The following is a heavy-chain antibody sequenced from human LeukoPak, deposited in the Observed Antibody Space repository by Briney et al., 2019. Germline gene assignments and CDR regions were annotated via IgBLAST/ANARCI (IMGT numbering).Heavy chain of an antibody. CDR3: ASRPLDSSGYYFGAPYYDY. Sequence: SVKVSCKASGGTFSSYAISWVRQAPGQGLEWMGGIIPIFGTANYAQKFQGRVTITADESTSTAYMELSSLRSEDTAVYYCASRPLDSSGYYFGAPYYDYWGHGTQVTVSS. V-gene: IGHV1-69*13. CDR1: GGTFSSYA. J-gene: IGHJ4*01. D-gene: IGHD3-22*01. CDR2: IIPIFGTA.